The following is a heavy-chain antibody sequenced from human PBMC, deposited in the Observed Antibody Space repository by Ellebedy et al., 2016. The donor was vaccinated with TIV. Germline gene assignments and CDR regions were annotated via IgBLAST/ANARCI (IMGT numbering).Heavy chain of an antibody. J-gene: IGHJ6*02. V-gene: IGHV1-46*04. CDR1: GYTFPPYY. CDR2: INPSGGST. CDR3: AREEPYGSGTKDYGMED. D-gene: IGHD3-10*01. Sequence: AASVKVSCKASGYTFPPYYMLSVRHPPGQGLPWMGIINPSGGSTSYAQKLQGRVTMTRDTSTSTVYMELSSLRSEDTAVYYCAREEPYGSGTKDYGMEDWGQGTTVTVSS.